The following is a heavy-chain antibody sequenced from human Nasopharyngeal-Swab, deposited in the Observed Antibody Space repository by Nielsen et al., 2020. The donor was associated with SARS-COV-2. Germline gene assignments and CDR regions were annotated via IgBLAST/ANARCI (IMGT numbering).Heavy chain of an antibody. D-gene: IGHD3-9*01. V-gene: IGHV1-18*01. J-gene: IGHJ6*02. Sequence: ASEKVSCKASGYTFTSYGISWVRQAPGQGLEWMGEIRAANGNTNYAQKLQGRVPMTTSTSTSTAYMELRSLRSDDTAAYYCSIQLLLGDILTGYSYYYYYGMHARGHGTTVTVSS. CDR2: IRAANGNT. CDR1: GYTFTSYG. CDR3: SIQLLLGDILTGYSYYYYYGMHA.